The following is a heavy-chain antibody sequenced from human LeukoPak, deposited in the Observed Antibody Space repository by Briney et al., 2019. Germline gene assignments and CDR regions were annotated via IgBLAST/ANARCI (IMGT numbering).Heavy chain of an antibody. CDR1: GFTFSSYG. CDR3: AFYYYYGMDV. V-gene: IGHV3-21*01. J-gene: IGHJ6*02. Sequence: GGSLRLSCAASGFTFSSYGMSWVRKAPGKGLEWVSSISGSSSYIYYADSVKGRFTISRDNAKKSLYLQMSSLRAEDTAVYYCAFYYYYGMDVWGQGTTVTVSS. CDR2: ISGSSSYI.